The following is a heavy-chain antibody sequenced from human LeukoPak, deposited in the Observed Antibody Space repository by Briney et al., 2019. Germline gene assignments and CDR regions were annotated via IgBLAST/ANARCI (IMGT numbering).Heavy chain of an antibody. Sequence: PGRSLRLSCAASGFTFSVFGMHWVSQAPGKGLEWVAVKWYDGSDEYYADSVKGRFTISRDNSKNTLYLQMNSLRAEDTAIYYCARGRGGDYGGNPDYFDYWGQGTLVTVPS. CDR3: ARGRGGDYGGNPDYFDY. V-gene: IGHV3-33*01. CDR2: KWYDGSDE. J-gene: IGHJ4*02. D-gene: IGHD4-23*01. CDR1: GFTFSVFG.